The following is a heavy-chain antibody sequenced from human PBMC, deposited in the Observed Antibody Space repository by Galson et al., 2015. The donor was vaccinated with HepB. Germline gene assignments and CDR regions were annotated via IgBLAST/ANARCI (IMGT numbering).Heavy chain of an antibody. CDR3: AKDPAYSSSWLSRVFN. CDR1: GFTFSSYA. Sequence: SLRLSCAASGFTFSSYAMSWVRQTPGKGLEWVSAISGSGGSTYYADSVKGRFTISRDNSKNTLYLQMNSLRAEDTAVYYCAKDPAYSSSWLSRVFNWGQGTLVTVSS. J-gene: IGHJ4*02. CDR2: ISGSGGST. D-gene: IGHD6-13*01. V-gene: IGHV3-23*01.